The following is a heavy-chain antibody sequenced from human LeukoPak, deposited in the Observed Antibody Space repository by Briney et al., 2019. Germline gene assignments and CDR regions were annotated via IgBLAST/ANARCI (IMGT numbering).Heavy chain of an antibody. V-gene: IGHV3-53*01. CDR2: IYSGGST. J-gene: IGHJ3*02. CDR3: ARDSSGWYGHDAFDI. CDR1: GFTVSSYY. Sequence: PGGSLRLSCAASGFTVSSYYMSWVRQAPGKGLEWVSVIYSGGSTYYADSVKGRFTISRDNSKNTLYLQMNSLRAEDTAVYYCARDSSGWYGHDAFDIWGQGTMVTVSS. D-gene: IGHD6-19*01.